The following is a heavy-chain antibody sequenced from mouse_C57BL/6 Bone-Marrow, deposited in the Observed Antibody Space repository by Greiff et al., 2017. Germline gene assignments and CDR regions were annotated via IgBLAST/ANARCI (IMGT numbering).Heavy chain of an antibody. CDR1: GFNIKNTY. V-gene: IGHV14-3*01. D-gene: IGHD1-1*01. Sequence: VQLKESVAELVRPGASVKLSCTASGFNIKNTYMHWVKQRPEQGLEWIGRIDPANGNTKYAPKFQGKATITADTSSNTAYLQLSSLTSEDTAIYYCAPITTVVPCFDYWGQGTTLTVSS. CDR2: IDPANGNT. J-gene: IGHJ2*01. CDR3: APITTVVPCFDY.